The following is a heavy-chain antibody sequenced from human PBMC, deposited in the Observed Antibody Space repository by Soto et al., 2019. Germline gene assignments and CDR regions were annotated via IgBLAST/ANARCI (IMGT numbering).Heavy chain of an antibody. V-gene: IGHV3-33*01. CDR3: ARDIGGEGAYGMDV. J-gene: IGHJ6*02. CDR2: IWYDGSNK. D-gene: IGHD1-26*01. CDR1: GFTFSSFG. Sequence: GGSLRLSCAASGFTFSSFGMHWVRQAPGKGLEGVAVIWYDGSNKYYADSVKGRFTISRDNSKNTLFLQMNGLRAEDTAVYYCARDIGGEGAYGMDVWGQGTTVTVSS.